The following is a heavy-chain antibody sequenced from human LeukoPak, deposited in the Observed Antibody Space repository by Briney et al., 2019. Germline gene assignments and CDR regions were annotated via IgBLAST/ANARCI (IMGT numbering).Heavy chain of an antibody. Sequence: GGSLRLSCAASGFTFSNFAMMWVRQAPGKGLEWVSSITGDYATYSADPAKGRFTISRDNSKNIVYLQMDSLRDDDTAVYYCAKGAASGLVDWFDPWGQGTLVTVSS. D-gene: IGHD3-22*01. CDR2: ITGDYAT. V-gene: IGHV3-23*01. J-gene: IGHJ5*02. CDR3: AKGAASGLVDWFDP. CDR1: GFTFSNFA.